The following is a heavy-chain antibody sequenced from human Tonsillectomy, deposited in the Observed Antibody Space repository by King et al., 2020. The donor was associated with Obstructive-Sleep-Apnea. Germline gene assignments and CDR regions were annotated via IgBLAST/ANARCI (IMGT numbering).Heavy chain of an antibody. CDR2: IYHSGRT. V-gene: IGHV4-30-2*01. J-gene: IGHJ5*02. CDR1: GGYISSGGYS. CDR3: ARGSVGGSAVEYNWFDP. D-gene: IGHD3-10*01. Sequence: QLQESGSGLVKPSQTLSLTCTVSGGYISSGGYSWSWIRQPPGKGLEWIGYIYHSGRTNSNPSLKRRVTIAVDRSMNQLSLTLSSVTAADTAMYYCARGSVGGSAVEYNWFDPWGQGTLVTVSS.